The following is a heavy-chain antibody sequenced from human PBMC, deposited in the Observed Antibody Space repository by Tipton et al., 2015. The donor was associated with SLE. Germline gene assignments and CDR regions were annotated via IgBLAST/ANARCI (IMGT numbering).Heavy chain of an antibody. CDR1: DGSIRSTNYY. CDR3: ARRHYSGPFDS. D-gene: IGHD5-12*01. J-gene: IGHJ4*02. V-gene: IGHV4-39*07. CDR2: LFYTGST. Sequence: LRLSCTVSDGSIRSTNYYWGWIRQPPGKGLEWIGSLFYTGSTYYNPSLKSRVSFSIDTSKHQFSLKLNSVTAADTAVYYCARRHYSGPFDSWGQGTLVTVSS.